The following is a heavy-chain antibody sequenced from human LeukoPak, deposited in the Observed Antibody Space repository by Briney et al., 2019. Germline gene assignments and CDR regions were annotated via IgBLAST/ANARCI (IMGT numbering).Heavy chain of an antibody. CDR2: MNPNSGNT. V-gene: IGHV1-8*01. D-gene: IGHD3-3*01. CDR1: GYTFTSYD. J-gene: IGHJ4*02. CDR3: ARGLPGRGYDFWSGYQYYFDY. Sequence: GASVKVSCKASGYTFTSYDINWVRQATGQGLEWMGWMNPNSGNTGYAQKFQGRVTMTRNTSISTAYMVLSSLRSEDTAVYYCARGLPGRGYDFWSGYQYYFDYWGQGTLVTVSS.